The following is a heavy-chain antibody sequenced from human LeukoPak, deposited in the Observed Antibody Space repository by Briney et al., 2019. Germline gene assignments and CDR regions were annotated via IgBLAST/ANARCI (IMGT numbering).Heavy chain of an antibody. CDR3: AKGFRSYGSGTYYIFDY. CDR1: GLIFSNYW. D-gene: IGHD3-10*01. CDR2: IKEDGSDK. V-gene: IGHV3-7*03. Sequence: GGSLRLSCEATGLIFSNYWMAWVRQAPGKGLEWVANIKEDGSDKNYVDSMKGRFTISRDNAKNSLYLQMNSLRTEDTALYYCAKGFRSYGSGTYYIFDYWGQGTMVTVSS. J-gene: IGHJ4*02.